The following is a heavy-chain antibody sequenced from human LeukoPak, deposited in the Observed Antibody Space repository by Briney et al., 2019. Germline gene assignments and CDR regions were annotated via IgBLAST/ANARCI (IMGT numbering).Heavy chain of an antibody. CDR1: GFTLSIYG. Sequence: GRSLRLSCAASGFTLSIYGMHWVRQAPGKGLEWVATIWYDGSNKYYADSVQGRFTISRDNSKNTLYLQMSSLRAEDTVVYYCARGGACSRTSCYTYFDYWGQGTLVTVSS. D-gene: IGHD2-2*01. CDR2: IWYDGSNK. CDR3: ARGGACSRTSCYTYFDY. V-gene: IGHV3-33*01. J-gene: IGHJ4*02.